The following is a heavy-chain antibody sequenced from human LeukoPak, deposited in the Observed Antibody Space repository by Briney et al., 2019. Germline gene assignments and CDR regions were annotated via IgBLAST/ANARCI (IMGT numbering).Heavy chain of an antibody. CDR3: ARELDLYNWNYGGGYYFDY. Sequence: GGSLRLSCAASGFTFSDYYMSWIRQAPGKGLEWVSYISSSGSTVYYADSVKGRFTISRDNAKNSLYLQMNSLRAEDTAVYYCARELDLYNWNYGGGYYFDYWGQGTLVTVSS. J-gene: IGHJ4*02. V-gene: IGHV3-11*04. CDR2: ISSSGSTV. CDR1: GFTFSDYY. D-gene: IGHD1-7*01.